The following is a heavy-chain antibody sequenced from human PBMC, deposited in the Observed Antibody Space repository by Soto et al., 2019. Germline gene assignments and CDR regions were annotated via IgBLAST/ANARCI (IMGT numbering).Heavy chain of an antibody. CDR1: GGTFSSYA. CDR3: ARGVVVPAAIRGPAWFDP. V-gene: IGHV1-69*01. J-gene: IGHJ5*02. D-gene: IGHD2-2*02. CDR2: IIPIFGTA. Sequence: QVQLVQSGAEVEKPGSSVKVSCKASGGTFSSYAISWVRQDPGQGLEWMGGIIPIFGTANYAQKFQGRVTITADESTSTAYMELSSLRSEDTAVYYCARGVVVPAAIRGPAWFDPWGQGTLVTVSS.